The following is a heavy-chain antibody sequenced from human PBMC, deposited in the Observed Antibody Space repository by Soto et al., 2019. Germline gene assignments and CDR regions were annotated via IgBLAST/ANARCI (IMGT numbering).Heavy chain of an antibody. J-gene: IGHJ4*02. V-gene: IGHV1-18*01. CDR3: ARDRYDYIWGSYRHIGYYFDY. CDR1: GYTFTSYG. CDR2: ISAYNGKT. D-gene: IGHD3-16*02. Sequence: QVQLVQSGAEVKKPGASVKVSCKASGYTFTSYGISWVRQAPGQGLEWMGWISAYNGKTNYAQKLQGRVTMTTDTSTSTAYMELRSLRSDDTAVYYCARDRYDYIWGSYRHIGYYFDYWGQGTLVTVSS.